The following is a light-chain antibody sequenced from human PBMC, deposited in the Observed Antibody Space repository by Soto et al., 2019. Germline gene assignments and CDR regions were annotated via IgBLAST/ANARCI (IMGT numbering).Light chain of an antibody. CDR1: QSVSSD. Sequence: EIVMTQSPATLSVSPGEGATLSCRASQSVSSDLAWYQQRPGQAPRLLIYGASTRATGIPARFSGSGSGTEFTLTISDLQSEDFAVYYCQQYNNWPYTFGQGTKLEIK. CDR3: QQYNNWPYT. V-gene: IGKV3-15*01. J-gene: IGKJ2*01. CDR2: GAS.